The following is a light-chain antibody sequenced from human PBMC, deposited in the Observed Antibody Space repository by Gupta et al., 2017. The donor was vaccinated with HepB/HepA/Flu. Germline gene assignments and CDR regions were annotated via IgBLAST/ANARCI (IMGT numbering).Light chain of an antibody. V-gene: IGKV1-5*03. Sequence: DIQMTQSPSTLSASVGDRVIITCRASQTISNWLAWYQQKPGKAPKLLIYKASTGDSGAPSRFSGSGDGTEFTLTSNRRQTDDFANYYCQQDQSDWTCGQGTKVDIK. CDR1: QTISNW. CDR3: QQDQSDWT. J-gene: IGKJ1*01. CDR2: KAS.